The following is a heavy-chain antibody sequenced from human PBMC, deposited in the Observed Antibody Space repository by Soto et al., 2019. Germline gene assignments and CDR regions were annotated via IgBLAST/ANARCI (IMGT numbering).Heavy chain of an antibody. D-gene: IGHD3-3*01. CDR1: GFTFDTYA. CDR2: IGSSGST. J-gene: IGHJ4*02. V-gene: IGHV3-23*01. Sequence: GGSLRLSCVASGFTFDTYALNWVRQAPGKGLEWVSAIGSSGSTYYAASVKGRFTISRDTPKKTLYLQMNSLRVEDTAKYYCAKGFRSLEWYSLAPFDYWGQGALVTVS. CDR3: AKGFRSLEWYSLAPFDY.